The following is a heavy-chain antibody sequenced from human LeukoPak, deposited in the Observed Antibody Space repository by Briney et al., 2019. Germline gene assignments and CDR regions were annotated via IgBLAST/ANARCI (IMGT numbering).Heavy chain of an antibody. CDR3: ARDQVVRGVAFIDY. V-gene: IGHV7-4-1*02. Sequence: GASVKVSCKASGGTFSSYAISWVRQAPGQGLEWMGWINTNTGNPTYAQGFTGRFVFSLDTSVSTAYLQISSLKAEDTAVYYCARDQVVRGVAFIDYWGQGTLVTVSS. CDR2: INTNTGNP. J-gene: IGHJ4*02. CDR1: GGTFSSYA. D-gene: IGHD3-10*01.